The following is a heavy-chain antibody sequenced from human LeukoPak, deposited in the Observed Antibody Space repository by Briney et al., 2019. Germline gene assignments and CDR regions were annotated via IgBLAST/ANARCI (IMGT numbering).Heavy chain of an antibody. V-gene: IGHV3-30*02. CDR3: ANRYVYSGSSENDY. CDR2: IWYDGSNK. D-gene: IGHD1-26*01. J-gene: IGHJ4*02. Sequence: GGSLRLSCAASGFTFSSYGMHWVRQAPGKGLEWVAFIWYDGSNKYYADSVKGRFTISRDNSKNTPYLQMNSLRAEDTAVYYCANRYVYSGSSENDYWGQGTLVTVSS. CDR1: GFTFSSYG.